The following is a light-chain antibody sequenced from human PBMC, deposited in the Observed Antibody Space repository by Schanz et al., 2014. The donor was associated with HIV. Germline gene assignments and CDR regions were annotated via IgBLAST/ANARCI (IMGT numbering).Light chain of an antibody. V-gene: IGLV2-14*03. Sequence: QSALTQPASVSGSLGQSITISCTGTSGDVGRYDYVSWYQQHPGQAPKLLIYDVTYRPSGISNRFSGSKSGYTASLTISGLQAEDEADYYCGSYSSGDSHWVFGGGTKLTVL. CDR1: SGDVGRYDY. CDR2: DVT. CDR3: GSYSSGDSHWV. J-gene: IGLJ3*02.